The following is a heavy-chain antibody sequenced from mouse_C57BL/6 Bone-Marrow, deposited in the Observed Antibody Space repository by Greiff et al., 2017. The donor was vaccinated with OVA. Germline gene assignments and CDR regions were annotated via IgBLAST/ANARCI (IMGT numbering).Heavy chain of an antibody. CDR3: AFYGYDEGFAY. D-gene: IGHD2-2*01. J-gene: IGHJ3*01. Sequence: VKLQESGAELARPGASVKMSCKASGYTFTSYTMHWVKQRPGQGLEWIGYINPSSGYTKYNQKFKDKATLTADKSSSTAYMQLSSLTSEDSAVYYCAFYGYDEGFAYWGQGTLVTVSA. V-gene: IGHV1-4*01. CDR2: INPSSGYT. CDR1: GYTFTSYT.